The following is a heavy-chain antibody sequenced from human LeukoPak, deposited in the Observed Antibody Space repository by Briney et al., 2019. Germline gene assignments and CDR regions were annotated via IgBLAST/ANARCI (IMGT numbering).Heavy chain of an antibody. J-gene: IGHJ1*01. V-gene: IGHV1-18*04. CDR2: ISTYNGDT. Sequence: RASVKVSCKASGYTFTSFSISWVRQAPGQGLEWMGCISTYNGDTNYAQKLQGRVTMTTDTSTSTAYMELRSLRSDDTAVYFCARISKTYFEYFQQWGQGTLVTVSS. CDR1: GYTFTSFS. D-gene: IGHD2/OR15-2a*01. CDR3: ARISKTYFEYFQQ.